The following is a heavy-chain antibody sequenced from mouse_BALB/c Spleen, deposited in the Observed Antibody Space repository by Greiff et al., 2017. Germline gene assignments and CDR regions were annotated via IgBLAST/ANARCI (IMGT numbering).Heavy chain of an antibody. J-gene: IGHJ4*01. V-gene: IGHV5-12-1*01. CDR3: ARHEIGRWLPYAMDY. CDR1: GFAFSSYD. D-gene: IGHD2-3*01. Sequence: EVKLVESGGGLVKPGGSLKLSCAASGFAFSSYDMSWVRQTPEKRLEWVAYISSGGGSTYYPDTVKGRFTISRDNAKNTLYLQMSSLKSEDTAMYYCARHEIGRWLPYAMDYWGQGTSVTVSS. CDR2: ISSGGGST.